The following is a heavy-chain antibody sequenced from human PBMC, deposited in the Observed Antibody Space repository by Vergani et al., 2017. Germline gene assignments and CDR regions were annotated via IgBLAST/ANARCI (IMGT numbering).Heavy chain of an antibody. CDR1: GYSLSSGYY. CDR3: ARDHGGFGELQTLAADY. J-gene: IGHJ4*02. V-gene: IGHV4-38-2*02. CDR2: IYHSGST. D-gene: IGHD3-10*01. Sequence: QVQLPESGPGLVKPSEPLSLTCAVSGYSLSSGYYWGWIRQPPGKGLEWIGSIYHSGSTYYNPSLKSRVTISVDTSKNQFSLKLSSVTAADTAVYYCARDHGGFGELQTLAADYWGQGTLVTVSS.